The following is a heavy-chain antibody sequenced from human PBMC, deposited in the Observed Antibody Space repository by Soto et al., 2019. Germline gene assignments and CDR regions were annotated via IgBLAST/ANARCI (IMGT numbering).Heavy chain of an antibody. Sequence: LRLSCAASGFIFRSYTMHWVRQAPGKGLEWLGVITYDGSNQYYADSVKGRFTISRDNSRDMLYLQMNSLRPDDTALYYCVRAPSGSYPEFDYWGQGTLVTVSS. CDR3: VRAPSGSYPEFDY. CDR2: ITYDGSNQ. J-gene: IGHJ4*02. CDR1: GFIFRSYT. V-gene: IGHV3-30-3*01. D-gene: IGHD1-26*01.